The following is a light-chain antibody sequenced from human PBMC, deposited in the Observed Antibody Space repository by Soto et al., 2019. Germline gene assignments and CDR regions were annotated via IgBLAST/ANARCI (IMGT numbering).Light chain of an antibody. V-gene: IGKV3-15*01. Sequence: EIVLTQSPGTLSLSPGERATLSCRASQSVSSSYLVWYQHKAGQAPRLLIYAASTRATGIPARFSGSGSGTEFTLTIASPQSEDFAVYYCQQYHNWPPVTFGQGTRLEIK. CDR2: AAS. CDR1: QSVSSSY. CDR3: QQYHNWPPVT. J-gene: IGKJ5*01.